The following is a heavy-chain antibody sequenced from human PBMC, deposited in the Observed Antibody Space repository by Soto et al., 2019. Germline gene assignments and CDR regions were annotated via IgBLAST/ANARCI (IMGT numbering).Heavy chain of an antibody. Sequence: GASVKVSCKASGYTLTSYDISWVRQAPGQGLEWMGWSSTYSSRTNFAQKFRGRVTVTTDTSTSTVYMELRTLTSDDTAVYYYVRGSISSAPAFDYWGQGTLVTVSS. CDR2: SSTYSSRT. CDR3: VRGSISSAPAFDY. V-gene: IGHV1-18*01. J-gene: IGHJ4*02. D-gene: IGHD3-3*02. CDR1: GYTLTSYD.